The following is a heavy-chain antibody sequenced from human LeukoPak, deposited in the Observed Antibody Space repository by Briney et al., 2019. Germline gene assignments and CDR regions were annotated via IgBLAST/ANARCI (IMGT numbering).Heavy chain of an antibody. CDR2: VYYSGST. D-gene: IGHD5-18*01. J-gene: IGHJ4*02. CDR3: ARHPIDRGYSYGRSPYYFDY. Sequence: TSETLSLTCTVSGDSISSGSYYWGWIRQPPGKGLEWIGTVYYSGSTYYNPSLKSRVTISVDTSKNQFSLKLSSVTAADTAVYYCARHPIDRGYSYGRSPYYFDYWGQGTLVTVSS. V-gene: IGHV4-39*01. CDR1: GDSISSGSYY.